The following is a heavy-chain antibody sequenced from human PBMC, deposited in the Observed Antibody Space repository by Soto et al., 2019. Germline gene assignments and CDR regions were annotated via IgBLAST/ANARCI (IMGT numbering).Heavy chain of an antibody. CDR2: IWYDGSNK. Sequence: QVQLVESGGGVVQPGRSLRLSCAASGFTFSSYGMHWVRQAPGKGLEWVAVIWYDGSNKYYADSVKGRFTISRDNSKKTLYLQMISGRAEDTAVYYCAGEEDPNYFDYWGQGTLVTVSS. CDR3: AGEEDPNYFDY. CDR1: GFTFSSYG. D-gene: IGHD2-15*01. V-gene: IGHV3-33*01. J-gene: IGHJ4*02.